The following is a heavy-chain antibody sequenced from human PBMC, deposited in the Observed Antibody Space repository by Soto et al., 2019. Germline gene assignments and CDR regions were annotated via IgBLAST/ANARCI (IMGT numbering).Heavy chain of an antibody. D-gene: IGHD3-10*01. CDR2: IGSGSGPT. CDR1: GFPFSTSS. J-gene: IGHJ4*02. V-gene: IGHV3-48*01. Sequence: EVQVLESGGGLVQPGGSLRLSCAVSGFPFSTSSMNWVRQAPGKGLEWVSYIGSGSGPTYYADSVQGRFTISRDYAKNSLYLHMDSLRADDTAVYYCARGLWGSNHYDLESYYSRADYWGQGTRVTVSS. CDR3: ARGLWGSNHYDLESYYSRADY.